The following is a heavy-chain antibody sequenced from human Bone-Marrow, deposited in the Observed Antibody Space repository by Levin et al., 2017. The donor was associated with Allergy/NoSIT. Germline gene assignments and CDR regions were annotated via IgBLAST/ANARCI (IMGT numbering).Heavy chain of an antibody. D-gene: IGHD3-3*01. CDR2: ISYDGSNK. V-gene: IGHV3-30-3*01. J-gene: IGHJ6*02. Sequence: GESLKISCAASGFTFSSYAMHWVRQAPGKGLEWVAVISYDGSNKYYADSVKGRFTISRDNSKNTLYLQMNSLRAEDTAVYYCARATPDYDFWSGYRLAWCPISRVSYYYGMDVWGQGTTVTVSS. CDR3: ARATPDYDFWSGYRLAWCPISRVSYYYGMDV. CDR1: GFTFSSYA.